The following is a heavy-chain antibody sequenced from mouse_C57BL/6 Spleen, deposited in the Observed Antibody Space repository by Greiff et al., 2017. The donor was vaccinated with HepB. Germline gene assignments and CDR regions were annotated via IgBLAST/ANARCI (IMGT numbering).Heavy chain of an antibody. J-gene: IGHJ2*01. CDR3: ARYDYDLYYCDY. D-gene: IGHD2-4*01. CDR2: IYPGDGDT. V-gene: IGHV1-82*01. Sequence: QVQLQQSGPELVKPGASVKISCKASGYAFSSSWMNWVKQRPGKGLEWIGRIYPGDGDTNYNGKFKGKATLTADKSSSTAYMQLSSLTSEDSAVYFCARYDYDLYYCDYWGQGTTLTVSS. CDR1: GYAFSSSW.